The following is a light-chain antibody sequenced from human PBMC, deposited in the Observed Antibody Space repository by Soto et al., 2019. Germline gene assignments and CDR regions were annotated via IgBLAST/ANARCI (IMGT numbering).Light chain of an antibody. CDR2: DAS. V-gene: IGKV3-11*01. Sequence: EIVLTQSPATLSLSPGERATLSCRASQSVSSYLAWYQQNPGQAPRLLIYDASNRATGIPARFSGSGSGTDFTLTISSLEPEDFAVYYCQQRSNLAFGQGNKVEIK. CDR1: QSVSSY. J-gene: IGKJ1*01. CDR3: QQRSNLA.